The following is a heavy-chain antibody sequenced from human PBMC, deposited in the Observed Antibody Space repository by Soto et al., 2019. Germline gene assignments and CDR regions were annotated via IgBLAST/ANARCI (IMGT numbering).Heavy chain of an antibody. Sequence: SVKVSCKASGFTFTSSAVQWVRQARGQRLEWIGWIVVGSGNTNYAQKFQERVTITRDMSTSTAYMELSSLRSEDTAVYYCAGTDFWSGYYSREGYYYGMDVWGQGTTVTVSS. CDR3: AGTDFWSGYYSREGYYYGMDV. CDR2: IVVGSGNT. V-gene: IGHV1-58*01. D-gene: IGHD3-3*01. CDR1: GFTFTSSA. J-gene: IGHJ6*02.